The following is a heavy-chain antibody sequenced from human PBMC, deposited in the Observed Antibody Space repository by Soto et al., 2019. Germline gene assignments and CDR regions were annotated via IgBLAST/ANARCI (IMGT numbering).Heavy chain of an antibody. V-gene: IGHV3-64D*08. CDR3: EAVCSGGSCYVIDY. CDR2: ISSNGGST. Sequence: GGSLRLSCSASGFTFSIYAMHWVRQAPGKGLEYVSAISSNGGSTYYADSVKGRFTISRDNSKNTLYLQMSSLRAEDTAVYYCEAVCSGGSCYVIDYWGQGTLVTVSS. D-gene: IGHD2-15*01. CDR1: GFTFSIYA. J-gene: IGHJ4*02.